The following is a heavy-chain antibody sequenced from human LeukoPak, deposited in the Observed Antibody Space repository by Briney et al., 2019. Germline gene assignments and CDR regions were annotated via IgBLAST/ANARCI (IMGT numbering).Heavy chain of an antibody. D-gene: IGHD2-8*01. CDR3: ARDLGYCTNGVCHTRFDY. V-gene: IGHV1-46*01. CDR1: GYTFTSYY. J-gene: IGHJ4*02. Sequence: ASVKVSCKASGYTFTSYYMHWVRQAPGQGLEWMGIINPSGGSTSYAQKFQGRVTMTRDTSTSTVYMELSSLRAEDTAVYYCARDLGYCTNGVCHTRFDYWGQGTLVAVSS. CDR2: INPSGGST.